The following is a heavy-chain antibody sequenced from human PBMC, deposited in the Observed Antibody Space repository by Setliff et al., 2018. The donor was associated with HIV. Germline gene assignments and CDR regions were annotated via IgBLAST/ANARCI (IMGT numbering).Heavy chain of an antibody. V-gene: IGHV5-10-1*01. Sequence: PGESLKISCKGSGYSFTTSWISWVRQMPGKGLAWMGRIDPSDSYTNYSPSSQGHVTISVDRSITTAYLQWSSLKASDTAMYYCARHVLVTRDVRYFDYWGQGTLVTVSS. D-gene: IGHD2-21*02. J-gene: IGHJ4*02. CDR1: GYSFTTSW. CDR3: ARHVLVTRDVRYFDY. CDR2: IDPSDSYT.